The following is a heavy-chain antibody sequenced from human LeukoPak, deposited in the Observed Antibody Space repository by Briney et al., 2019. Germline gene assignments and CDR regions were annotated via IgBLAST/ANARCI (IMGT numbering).Heavy chain of an antibody. Sequence: QSGGSLRLSCAASGFTFSSYAMHWVRQAPGKGLEWVAVISYDGSNKYYADSVKGRFTISRDNSKNTLYLQMNSLRAEDTAVYYCARAPLYGSGSYFAYAEGAFDIWGQGTMVTVSS. V-gene: IGHV3-30-3*01. CDR2: ISYDGSNK. CDR3: ARAPLYGSGSYFAYAEGAFDI. D-gene: IGHD3-10*01. CDR1: GFTFSSYA. J-gene: IGHJ3*02.